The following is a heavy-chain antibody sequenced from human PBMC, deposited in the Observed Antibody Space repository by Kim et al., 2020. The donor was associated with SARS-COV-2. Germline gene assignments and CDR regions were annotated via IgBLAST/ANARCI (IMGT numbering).Heavy chain of an antibody. CDR3: ARHQRNL. V-gene: IGHV4-39*01. CDR1: GGSISSSRYY. Sequence: SETLSLTCTVSGGSISSSRYYWGWIRQPPGKGLESIGNIYYSGTTYYNPSLKSRVTISLDTSKNQFSLKLSSVTAADTAVYYCARHQRNLCGHGTIVTVS. CDR2: IYYSGTT. J-gene: IGHJ3*01. D-gene: IGHD6-25*01.